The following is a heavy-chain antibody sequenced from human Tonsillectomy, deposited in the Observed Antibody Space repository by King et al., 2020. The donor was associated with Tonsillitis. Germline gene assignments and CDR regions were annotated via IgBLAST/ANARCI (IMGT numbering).Heavy chain of an antibody. Sequence: VQLVESGGGLVQPGGSLRLSCAASGFTFSSYWMHWVRQAPGKGLVWVSRINSDASSTSYADSVKGRFTISRDNAKNMLYLQMNSLRAEDTAVYYCANDPSDSSGYYYLAYYYYYMDVWGKGTTVTVSS. CDR2: INSDASST. CDR1: GFTFSSYW. CDR3: ANDPSDSSGYYYLAYYYYYMDV. D-gene: IGHD3-22*01. J-gene: IGHJ6*03. V-gene: IGHV3-74*01.